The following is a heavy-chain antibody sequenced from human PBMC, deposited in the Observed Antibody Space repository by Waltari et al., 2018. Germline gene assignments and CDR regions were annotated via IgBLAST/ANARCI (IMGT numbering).Heavy chain of an antibody. CDR1: GFSFDDYA. CDR2: INLDGGST. Sequence: DVQLVESGGVVVQPGGSLRLSCAASGFSFDDYAMHWVRQASGKGLEWVSLINLDGGSTYYTDAVKVRFTISRDNSKNSLFLQMSSLRPEDTALYFCVKDHTMAGTGRFVSWGQGTLVTVSS. D-gene: IGHD6-19*01. CDR3: VKDHTMAGTGRFVS. V-gene: IGHV3-43D*03. J-gene: IGHJ4*02.